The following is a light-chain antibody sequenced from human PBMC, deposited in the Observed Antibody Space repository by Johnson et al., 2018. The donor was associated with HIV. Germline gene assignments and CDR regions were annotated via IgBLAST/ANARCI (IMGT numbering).Light chain of an antibody. CDR1: SSNIGKNY. V-gene: IGLV1-51*02. CDR3: GAWDSSLRVYV. J-gene: IGLJ1*01. Sequence: QPVLTQPPSVSAALGQKVTVSCAGSSSNIGKNYVSWYQQLPGTAPKVLIYESNKRPSGIPDRFSGSKSDTSATLGITGLQTGDEADYYCGAWDSSLRVYVFVTGTKVTVL. CDR2: ESN.